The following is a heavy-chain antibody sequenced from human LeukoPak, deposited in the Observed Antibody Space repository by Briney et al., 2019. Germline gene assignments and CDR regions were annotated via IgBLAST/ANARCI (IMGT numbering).Heavy chain of an antibody. J-gene: IGHJ4*02. Sequence: GGSLRLSCAASGFTVSSNYMSWVRQAPGKGLEWVSVIYSGGSTYYADSVKGRFTISRDNSKNTLYLQMNSLRAEDTAVYYCARAIGDMPPDYWGQGTLVTVSS. CDR3: ARAIGDMPPDY. D-gene: IGHD3-10*01. CDR2: IYSGGST. V-gene: IGHV3-53*01. CDR1: GFTVSSNY.